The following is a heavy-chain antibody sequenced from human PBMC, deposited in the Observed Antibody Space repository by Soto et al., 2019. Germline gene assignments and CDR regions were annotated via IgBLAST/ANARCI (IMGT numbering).Heavy chain of an antibody. Sequence: PSETLSLTCTVSGGSISSGGYYWSWIRQHPGKGLECIGYIYYSGSTYYNPSLKSRVTISVDTSKNQFSLKLSSVTAADTAVYYCARERSSSWSSTDYWGQGTLVTVSS. D-gene: IGHD6-13*01. CDR2: IYYSGST. CDR1: GGSISSGGYY. CDR3: ARERSSSWSSTDY. J-gene: IGHJ4*02. V-gene: IGHV4-31*03.